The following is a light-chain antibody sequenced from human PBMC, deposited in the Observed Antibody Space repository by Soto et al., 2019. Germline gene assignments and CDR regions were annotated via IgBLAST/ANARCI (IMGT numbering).Light chain of an antibody. V-gene: IGLV2-14*01. CDR3: SSYASTTRV. CDR1: SSDVGGYNY. CDR2: DVS. Sequence: QSVLTQPASVSGSPGQSITISWTGTSSDVGGYNYVSWYQQHPGKAPKLMIYDVSNRPSGVSNRFSGSKSGNTASLTISGLQAEDEADYYCSSYASTTRVFGGGTKLTVL. J-gene: IGLJ3*02.